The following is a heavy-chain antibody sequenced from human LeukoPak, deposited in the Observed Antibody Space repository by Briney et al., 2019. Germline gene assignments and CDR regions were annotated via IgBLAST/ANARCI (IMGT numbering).Heavy chain of an antibody. CDR1: GFTVTNDY. V-gene: IGHV3-66*01. CDR3: ATDVRSSPLGF. CDR2: IYSGGST. D-gene: IGHD6-19*01. J-gene: IGHJ4*01. Sequence: GGSLRLSCAVSGFTVTNDYMNWVRQSPGKGLEWVSIIYSGGSTYYADSVKGRFTISRDSSNNTLFLQMTNLRAEDSGLYYCATDVRSSPLGFWGHGTLVTVSS.